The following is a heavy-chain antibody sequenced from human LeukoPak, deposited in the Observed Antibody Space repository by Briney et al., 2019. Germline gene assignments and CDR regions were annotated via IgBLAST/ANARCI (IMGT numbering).Heavy chain of an antibody. CDR1: GFNFGDYA. V-gene: IGHV3-49*04. CDR2: IRSKVYGGTT. CDR3: TSLYYCSGGSCAFDY. J-gene: IGHJ4*02. D-gene: IGHD2-15*01. Sequence: GGSLILSCTASGFNFGDYAMNWVRQAPGKGLEWVGFIRSKVYGGTTENAASVKGRFTISRDDSKRIAYLQMNSLKTEDTAVYYCTSLYYCSGGSCAFDYWGQGTLVTVSS.